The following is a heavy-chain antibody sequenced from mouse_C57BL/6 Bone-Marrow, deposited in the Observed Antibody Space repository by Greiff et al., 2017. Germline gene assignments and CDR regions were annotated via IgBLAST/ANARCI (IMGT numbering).Heavy chain of an antibody. CDR2: IYPGSGST. J-gene: IGHJ1*03. V-gene: IGHV1-55*01. CDR1: DYTFTSYW. CDR3: ARRWVVDWYFDV. Sequence: QVQLQQSGAELVKPGASVKMSCKASDYTFTSYWITWVKQRPGQGLEWIGDIYPGSGSTNYNEKFKSKATLTVDTSSSTAYMQLSSLTSEDSAVYYCARRWVVDWYFDVWGTGTTVTVSS. D-gene: IGHD1-1*01.